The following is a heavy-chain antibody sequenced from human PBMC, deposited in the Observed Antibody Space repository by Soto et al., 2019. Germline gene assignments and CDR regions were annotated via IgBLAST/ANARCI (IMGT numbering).Heavy chain of an antibody. V-gene: IGHV5-51*01. Sequence: GESLKISCKGSGYSFTSYWIGWVRQMPGKGLEWMGIIYPGDSDTRYSPSFQGQVTISADKSISTAYLQWSSLKASDTAMYYCATNAPLPLYSSGWYFDYWGQGTLVTVSS. CDR1: GYSFTSYW. CDR2: IYPGDSDT. J-gene: IGHJ4*02. D-gene: IGHD6-19*01. CDR3: ATNAPLPLYSSGWYFDY.